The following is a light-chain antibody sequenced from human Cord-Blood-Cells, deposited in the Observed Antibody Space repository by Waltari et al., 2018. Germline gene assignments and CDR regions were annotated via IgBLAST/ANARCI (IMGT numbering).Light chain of an antibody. CDR2: DVS. J-gene: IGLJ2*01. CDR1: RSDVGGYSY. Sequence: QYSLTQPASVTGSPVQSTTISCTGTRSDVGGYSYVSWYQHHPGKAPKLMIYDVSNRPSGVSNRFSGSKSCTTASLTISGLQAEDEADYYCSSYTSSSTPVVFGGGTKLTVL. CDR3: SSYTSSSTPVV. V-gene: IGLV2-14*03.